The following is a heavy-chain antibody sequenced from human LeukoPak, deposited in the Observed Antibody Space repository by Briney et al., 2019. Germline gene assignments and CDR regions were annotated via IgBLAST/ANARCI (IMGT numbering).Heavy chain of an antibody. V-gene: IGHV4-34*01. CDR3: ARLGNYGAMGY. J-gene: IGHJ4*02. Sequence: SETLSLTCAVYGGSFSDYYWSWIRQPPGKGLEWIGEINHSGSTNYSPSPKSRVTISVDTSKNQFSLKLISVTAADTAVYYCARLGNYGAMGYWGQGTLVTVSS. CDR2: INHSGST. D-gene: IGHD4-17*01. CDR1: GGSFSDYY.